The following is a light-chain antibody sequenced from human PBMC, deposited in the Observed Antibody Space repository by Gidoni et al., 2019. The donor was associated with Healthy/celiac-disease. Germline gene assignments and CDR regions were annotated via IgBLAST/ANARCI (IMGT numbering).Light chain of an antibody. CDR3: QQRSNWPPTWT. J-gene: IGKJ1*01. Sequence: DIVFTQSPATLSLSPGERDTLSCRASQSVSSYLAWYQQKPGQAPRLLIYDASNRATGIPARFSGGGSGTDFTLTISSLEPEDFAVYYCQQRSNWPPTWTFGQGTKVEIK. CDR1: QSVSSY. V-gene: IGKV3-11*01. CDR2: DAS.